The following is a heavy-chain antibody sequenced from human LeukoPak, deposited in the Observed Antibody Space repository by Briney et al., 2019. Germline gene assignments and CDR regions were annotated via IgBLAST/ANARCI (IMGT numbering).Heavy chain of an antibody. CDR2: IYYSGST. Sequence: SQTLSLTCTVSGGSISSGDYYWSWIRQPPGKGLEWIGYIYYSGSTYYNPSLKSRVTISVDTSKNQFSLKLSSVTAADTAVYYCAREGGDSSGYPTAFDYWGQGTLVTVSS. CDR1: GGSISSGDYY. V-gene: IGHV4-30-4*08. CDR3: AREGGDSSGYPTAFDY. D-gene: IGHD3-22*01. J-gene: IGHJ4*02.